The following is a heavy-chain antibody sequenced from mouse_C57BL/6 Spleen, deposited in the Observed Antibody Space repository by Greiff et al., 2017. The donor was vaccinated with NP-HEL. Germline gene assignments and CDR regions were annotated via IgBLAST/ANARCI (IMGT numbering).Heavy chain of an antibody. CDR2: ISYDGSN. CDR3: ARGYVGNYGYFDV. V-gene: IGHV3-6*01. J-gene: IGHJ1*03. D-gene: IGHD2-14*01. Sequence: EVQLQESGPGLVKPSQSLSLTCSVTGYSITSGYYWNWIRQFPGNKLEWMGYISYDGSNNYNPSLKNRISITRDTSKNQFFLKLNSVTTEDTATYYCARGYVGNYGYFDVWGTGTTVTVSS. CDR1: GYSITSGYY.